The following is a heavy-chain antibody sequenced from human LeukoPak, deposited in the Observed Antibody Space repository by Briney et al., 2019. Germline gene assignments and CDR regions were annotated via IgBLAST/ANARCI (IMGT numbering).Heavy chain of an antibody. CDR3: VTAPYGDYYYYMDV. Sequence: PGGSLRLSCAASGFTFSSYSMNWVRQAPGKGLEWVSSISSSSYIYYSDSVKGRFTISRDNAKNSLYLQMNSLRAEDTAVYYCVTAPYGDYYYYMDVWGKGTTVTISS. CDR2: ISSSSYI. J-gene: IGHJ6*03. CDR1: GFTFSSYS. V-gene: IGHV3-21*04. D-gene: IGHD4-17*01.